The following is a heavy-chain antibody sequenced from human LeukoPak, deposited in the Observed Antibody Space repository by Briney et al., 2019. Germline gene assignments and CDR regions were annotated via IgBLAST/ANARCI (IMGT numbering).Heavy chain of an antibody. CDR3: ARGGWRYYYVNLDH. D-gene: IGHD3-22*01. Sequence: SETLSLTCAVYGGSFSGYYWSWIRQPPGKGLEWIGEINHSGSTNYNPSLKSRVTISVDTSKNQFSLKLSSVTAADTAVYYCARGGWRYYYVNLDHWGQGTLVTVSS. CDR2: INHSGST. CDR1: GGSFSGYY. V-gene: IGHV4-34*01. J-gene: IGHJ4*02.